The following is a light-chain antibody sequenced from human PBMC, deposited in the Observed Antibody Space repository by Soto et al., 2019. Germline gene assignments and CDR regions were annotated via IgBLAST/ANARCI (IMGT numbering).Light chain of an antibody. V-gene: IGLV2-8*01. CDR3: SSYAGGSNVL. CDR1: SSDVGGYNY. J-gene: IGLJ2*01. Sequence: QSALTQPPSASGSPGQSVTISCTGTSSDVGGYNYVSWYQQHPGQAPKLMIFEVTKRPSGVPDRFSGSKSGNTASLTVSGLQAEDEADYYCSSYAGGSNVLFGGGTKVTVL. CDR2: EVT.